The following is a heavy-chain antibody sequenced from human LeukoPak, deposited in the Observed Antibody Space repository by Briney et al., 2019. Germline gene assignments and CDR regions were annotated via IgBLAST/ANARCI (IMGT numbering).Heavy chain of an antibody. CDR3: ASMRRGPYYYDSSGYGAFDI. CDR1: GGSISSYY. J-gene: IGHJ3*02. CDR2: IYYSGST. D-gene: IGHD3-22*01. Sequence: PSETLSLTCTVSGGSISSYYWSWIRQPPGKGLEWIGYIYYSGSTNYNPSLKSRVTISVDTSKNQFSLKLSSVTAADTAVYYCASMRRGPYYYDSSGYGAFDIWGQGTMVTVSS. V-gene: IGHV4-59*01.